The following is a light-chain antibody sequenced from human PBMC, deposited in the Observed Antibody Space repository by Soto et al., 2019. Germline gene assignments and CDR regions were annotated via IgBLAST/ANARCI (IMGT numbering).Light chain of an antibody. CDR3: MQGKQGWK. CDR2: KVS. J-gene: IGKJ1*01. Sequence: FVITQSPLSLPVTLVHPASISFRSSQILVYSDGNTYLNWFQQRPGQSPRRLIYKVSNRDSGVPDRLSGSRSGTDFKLKTSRVEAEDVGVSYCMQGKQGWKFGQGNXVDLK. V-gene: IGKV2-30*01. CDR1: QILVYSDGNTY.